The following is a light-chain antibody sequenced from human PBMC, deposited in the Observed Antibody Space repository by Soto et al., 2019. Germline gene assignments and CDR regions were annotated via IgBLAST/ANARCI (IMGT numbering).Light chain of an antibody. J-gene: IGKJ5*01. Sequence: EIVLTQSPGTLSLSPGGRATLSCRASQSISNNLAWYQQKPGQAPRLLIYAASIRATGIPDRFSGSGSGTAFTLTISSLQSEDFALYYCQQFNNWPLITFGQGTRLEI. V-gene: IGKV3-15*01. CDR1: QSISNN. CDR2: AAS. CDR3: QQFNNWPLIT.